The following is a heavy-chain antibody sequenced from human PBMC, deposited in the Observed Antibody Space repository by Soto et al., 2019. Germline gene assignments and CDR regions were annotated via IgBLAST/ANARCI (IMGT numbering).Heavy chain of an antibody. J-gene: IGHJ4*02. CDR3: ARDRYCSGGSCSAFDY. D-gene: IGHD2-15*01. CDR1: GGTFSSYT. V-gene: IGHV1-69*04. CDR2: IIPILGIA. Sequence: ASVKVSCKASGGTFSSYTISWVRQAPGQGLEWMGRIIPILGIANYAQKFQGRVTITADKSTSTAYMELSSLRSEDTAVYYCARDRYCSGGSCSAFDYWGQGTLVTVSS.